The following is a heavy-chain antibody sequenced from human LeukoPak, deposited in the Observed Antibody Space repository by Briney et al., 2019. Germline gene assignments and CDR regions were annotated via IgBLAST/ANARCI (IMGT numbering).Heavy chain of an antibody. CDR2: IYYSGST. Sequence: PSETLSLTCTVSGGSISSYYWSWIRQPPGKGLEGIGYIYYSGSTNYNPSLKSRVTISVDTSKNQFSLKLSSVTAADTAVYYCARVEGYCSSTSCYELIDYWGQGTLVTVSS. CDR3: ARVEGYCSSTSCYELIDY. D-gene: IGHD2-2*01. CDR1: GGSISSYY. V-gene: IGHV4-59*01. J-gene: IGHJ4*02.